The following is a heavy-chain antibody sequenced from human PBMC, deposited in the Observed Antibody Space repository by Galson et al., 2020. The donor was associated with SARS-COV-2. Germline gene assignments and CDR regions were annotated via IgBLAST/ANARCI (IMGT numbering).Heavy chain of an antibody. Sequence: SGPTLVKPTQTLTLTCTFSGFSLSTSGMCVSWIRQPPGKALEWLARIDWDDDKYYSTSLKTRLTISKDTSKNQVVLTMTNMDPVDTATYYWARMAIAAAGTSFDSWGQGTMVTVSS. CDR3: ARMAIAAAGTSFDS. J-gene: IGHJ3*02. V-gene: IGHV2-70*11. D-gene: IGHD6-13*01. CDR1: GFSLSTSGMC. CDR2: IDWDDDK.